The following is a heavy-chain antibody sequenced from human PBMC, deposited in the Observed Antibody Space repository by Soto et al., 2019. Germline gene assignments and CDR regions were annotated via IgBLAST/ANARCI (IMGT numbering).Heavy chain of an antibody. D-gene: IGHD3-16*01. CDR2: LSYDGGNK. V-gene: IGHV3-30*18. CDR1: GFTFSNFG. J-gene: IGHJ4*01. Sequence: QVQLVESGGGVVQPGRSLRLSCAASGFTFSNFGMHWVRQPPGKGLEWVAVLSYDGGNKYYSDSVKGRFTISRDNSENTLYLQMNSLRPEDTAVYYCAKGLGLGAVLMELDYWVHGSLVTVSS. CDR3: AKGLGLGAVLMELDY.